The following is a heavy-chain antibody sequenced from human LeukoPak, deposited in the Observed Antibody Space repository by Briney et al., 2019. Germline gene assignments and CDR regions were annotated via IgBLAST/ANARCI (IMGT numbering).Heavy chain of an antibody. V-gene: IGHV4-34*01. Sequence: SETLSLTCAVYGGSFSGYYWSWIRQPPGKGLEWIGEINHSGSTNYNPSLKSRVTISVDTSKNQFSLKLSSVTAADTAVYYCASHGPPYYDILTGYSNNWFDPWGQGTLVTVSS. CDR3: ASHGPPYYDILTGYSNNWFDP. CDR1: GGSFSGYY. J-gene: IGHJ5*02. CDR2: INHSGST. D-gene: IGHD3-9*01.